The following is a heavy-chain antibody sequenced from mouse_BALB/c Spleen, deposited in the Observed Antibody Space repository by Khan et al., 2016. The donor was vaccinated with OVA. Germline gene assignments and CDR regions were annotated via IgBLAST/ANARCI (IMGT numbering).Heavy chain of an antibody. CDR2: ISTYSGNT. CDR1: GYTFTDYA. Sequence: QVQLQQSGPELVRPGVSVKISCKGSGYTFTDYAMHWVKQSHAKSLEWIGLISTYSGNTNYKQIFKGKATMTVDKSSSTAYMEHARLTSEDSAILSCTRPAYDGYCGYWGQGTTLTVSS. J-gene: IGHJ2*01. CDR3: TRPAYDGYCGY. D-gene: IGHD2-3*01. V-gene: IGHV1S137*01.